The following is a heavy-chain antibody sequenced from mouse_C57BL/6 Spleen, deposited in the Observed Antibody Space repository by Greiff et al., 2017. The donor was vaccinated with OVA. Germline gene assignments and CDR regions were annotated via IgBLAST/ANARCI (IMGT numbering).Heavy chain of an antibody. CDR1: GFTFSDFY. Sequence: EVMLVESGGGLVQSGRSLRLSCATSGFTFSDFYMEWVRQAPGKGLEWIAASRNKANDYTTEYSASVKGRFIVSRDTSQSILYLQMNALRAEDTAIYYCARDARDYGSSYWYCDVWGTGTTVTVSS. CDR2: SRNKANDYTT. J-gene: IGHJ1*03. CDR3: ARDARDYGSSYWYCDV. V-gene: IGHV7-1*01. D-gene: IGHD1-1*01.